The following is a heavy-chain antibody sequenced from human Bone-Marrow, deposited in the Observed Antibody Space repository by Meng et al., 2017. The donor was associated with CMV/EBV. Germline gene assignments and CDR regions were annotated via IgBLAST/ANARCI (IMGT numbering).Heavy chain of an antibody. CDR2: ISVSTGDT. CDR1: GYSFTTYG. V-gene: IGHV1-18*01. Sequence: ASVKVSCKASGYSFTTYGVTWVRQAPGQGLEWMGWISVSTGDTNYAQNLQGRLILTTDTSTNTAYMELRRLKSDDTAVYYCAKLGRVGSSPQYNWFDSWGQGTLVTVSS. J-gene: IGHJ5*01. CDR3: AKLGRVGSSPQYNWFDS. D-gene: IGHD3-16*01.